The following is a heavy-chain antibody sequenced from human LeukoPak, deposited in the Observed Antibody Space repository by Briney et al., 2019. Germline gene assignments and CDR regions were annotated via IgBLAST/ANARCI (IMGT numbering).Heavy chain of an antibody. J-gene: IGHJ2*01. V-gene: IGHV3-23*01. CDR1: GCTFSSYD. CDR3: AKALNYWYFDL. Sequence: PGGSLRLSCAASGCTFSSYDMSWVRQAPGKGLEWVSASGGAGGSTYADSVKGRFTISRDNSKNTLYLQMNSLRANDTDTYYCAKALNYWYFDLWGRGNLVTVSS. CDR2: SGGAGGST.